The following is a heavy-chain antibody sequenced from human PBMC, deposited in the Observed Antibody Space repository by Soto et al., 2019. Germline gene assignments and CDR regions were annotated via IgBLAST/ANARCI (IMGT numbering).Heavy chain of an antibody. V-gene: IGHV3-74*01. CDR1: GFTFSSYW. CDR2: INSDGSST. J-gene: IGHJ6*03. D-gene: IGHD7-27*01. CDR3: AREGGPNWGSFYYYYYMDV. Sequence: GGSLRLSCAASGFTFSSYWMHWVRQAPGKGLVWVSRINSDGSSTSYADSVKGRFTISRDNAKNTLYLQMNSLRAEDTAVYYCAREGGPNWGSFYYYYYMDVWGKGTTVTVSS.